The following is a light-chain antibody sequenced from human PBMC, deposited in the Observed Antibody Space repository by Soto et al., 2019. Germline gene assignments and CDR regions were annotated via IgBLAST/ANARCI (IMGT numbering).Light chain of an antibody. CDR1: QSVSSY. CDR3: QQRSNPIT. Sequence: EIVLTQSPATLSLSPGERATLCCMASQSVSSYLAWYQQKPGQAPRLLIYDASNRATGIPARFSGSGSGTDFTLTISSLEPEDFAVYYCQQRSNPITFGQGTRLEIK. J-gene: IGKJ5*01. CDR2: DAS. V-gene: IGKV3-11*01.